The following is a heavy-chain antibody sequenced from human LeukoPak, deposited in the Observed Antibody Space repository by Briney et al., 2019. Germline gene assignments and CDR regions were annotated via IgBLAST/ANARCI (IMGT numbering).Heavy chain of an antibody. CDR2: INPSGGST. V-gene: IGHV1-46*03. D-gene: IGHD1-26*01. Sequence: ASVKVSCKASGYTFTSYYMHWVRQAPGQGLEWMGIINPSGGSTSYAQKFQGRVTMTRDTSTSTVYMELSSLRSEDTAVHYCARDLPWELLNSRAFDIWGQGTMVTVSS. CDR1: GYTFTSYY. CDR3: ARDLPWELLNSRAFDI. J-gene: IGHJ3*02.